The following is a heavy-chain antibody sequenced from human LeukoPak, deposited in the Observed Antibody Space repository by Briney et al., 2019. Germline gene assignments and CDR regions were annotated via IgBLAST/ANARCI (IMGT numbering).Heavy chain of an antibody. V-gene: IGHV5-51*01. CDR1: GYSFNNYW. J-gene: IGHJ4*02. CDR3: ARPNDYGYYFDY. D-gene: IGHD4-17*01. CDR2: IYPGDSDT. Sequence: GESLKISCKGSGYSFNNYWIGWVRQMPWKGLEWIGIIYPGDSDTRYSPSFQGQVTISVDKSISTAYLQWSSLKASDTAIYYCARPNDYGYYFDYWGQGTLVTVST.